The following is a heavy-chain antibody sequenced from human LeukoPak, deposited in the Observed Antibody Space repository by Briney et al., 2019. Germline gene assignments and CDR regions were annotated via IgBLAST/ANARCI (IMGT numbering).Heavy chain of an antibody. CDR2: IIPIFGTA. V-gene: IGHV1-69*05. Sequence: SVTVSCMASGGTFSSYAISWVRQAPGQGLEWMGGIIPIFGTANYAQKFQGRVTITTDESTSTAYMELSSLRSEDTAVYYCARAGAYCGGDCYYDYWGQGTLVTVSS. CDR1: GGTFSSYA. J-gene: IGHJ4*02. CDR3: ARAGAYCGGDCYYDY. D-gene: IGHD2-21*02.